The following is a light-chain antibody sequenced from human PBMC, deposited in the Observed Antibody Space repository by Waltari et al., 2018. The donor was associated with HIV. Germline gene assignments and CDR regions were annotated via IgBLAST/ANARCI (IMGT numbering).Light chain of an antibody. CDR2: DDS. Sequence: SYVLAQLPSVSVAPGQTARITCGGDNIGSKTVHWYQQKPGQAPLFVVYDDSDRPSGIPERFSGSNSGNTATLTISRVEAGDEADYYCQVWDSSSDDWVFGGGTKVTVL. CDR1: NIGSKT. J-gene: IGLJ3*02. CDR3: QVWDSSSDDWV. V-gene: IGLV3-21*02.